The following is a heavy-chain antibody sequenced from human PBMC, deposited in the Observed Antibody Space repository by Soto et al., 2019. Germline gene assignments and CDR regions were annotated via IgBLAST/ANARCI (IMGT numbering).Heavy chain of an antibody. V-gene: IGHV1-69*01. CDR3: ARDPYYYDSSGYYYVGGVFDY. J-gene: IGHJ4*02. Sequence: QVQLVQSGAEVKKPGSSVKVSCKASGGTFSSYAISWVRQAPGQGLEWMGGIIPIFGTANYAQKFQGRVTMTADESTSTAYMELSSLRSEDTAVYYCARDPYYYDSSGYYYVGGVFDYWGQGTLVTVSS. CDR2: IIPIFGTA. CDR1: GGTFSSYA. D-gene: IGHD3-22*01.